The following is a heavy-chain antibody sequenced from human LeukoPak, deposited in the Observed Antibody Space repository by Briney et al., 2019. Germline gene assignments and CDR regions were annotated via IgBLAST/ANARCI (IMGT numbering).Heavy chain of an antibody. CDR1: GASISSHY. V-gene: IGHV4-39*01. Sequence: SETLSLTCSVSGASISSHYWGWIRQSPGKGLEWIGSIYYSGSTYYNPSLKSRVIISVDTSKNQFSLKVSSVTAADTAVYYCARQRGYTYGYVDYWGQGTLVTVSS. CDR3: ARQRGYTYGYVDY. CDR2: IYYSGST. D-gene: IGHD5-18*01. J-gene: IGHJ4*02.